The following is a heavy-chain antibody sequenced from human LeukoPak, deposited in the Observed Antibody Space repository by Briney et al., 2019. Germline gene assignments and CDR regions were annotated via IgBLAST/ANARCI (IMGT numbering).Heavy chain of an antibody. Sequence: GSSVKVSCKASGIFGSYVISWVRQAPGQGLEWMGGIIPVSGSTHYAQKFQGRLTITADESTSTVYMEMSSLRSEDTAMHYCAKEGNTALVTGYFDLWGRGTLVTVSA. CDR2: IIPVSGST. CDR1: GIFGSYV. V-gene: IGHV1-69*01. J-gene: IGHJ2*01. CDR3: AKEGNTALVTGYFDL. D-gene: IGHD5-18*01.